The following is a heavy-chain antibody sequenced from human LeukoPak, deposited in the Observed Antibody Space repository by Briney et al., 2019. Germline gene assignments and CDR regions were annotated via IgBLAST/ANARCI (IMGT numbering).Heavy chain of an antibody. Sequence: PSETLSLTCTVSGGSISSSSYYWGWIRQPPGKGLEWIGYIYYSGSTNYNPSLKSRVTISVDTSKNQFSLKLSSVTAADTAVYYCARTAKYYYGSETYYFFDYWGQGTLVTVSS. CDR2: IYYSGST. V-gene: IGHV4-61*05. CDR1: GGSISSSSYY. CDR3: ARTAKYYYGSETYYFFDY. D-gene: IGHD3-10*01. J-gene: IGHJ4*02.